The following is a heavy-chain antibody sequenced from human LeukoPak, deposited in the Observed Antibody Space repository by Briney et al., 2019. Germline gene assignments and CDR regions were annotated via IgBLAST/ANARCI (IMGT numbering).Heavy chain of an antibody. CDR3: ARGSRRGYSSSWYSNFDY. D-gene: IGHD6-13*01. Sequence: SETLSLTCTVSGGSISNDYWSWIRQPPGKGLEWIGYIYYSGSTNYNPSLKSRVTISVDTSKDQFSLKLRSVTAADTAVYYCARGSRRGYSSSWYSNFDYWGQGTLVTVSS. J-gene: IGHJ4*02. CDR1: GGSISNDY. V-gene: IGHV4-59*01. CDR2: IYYSGST.